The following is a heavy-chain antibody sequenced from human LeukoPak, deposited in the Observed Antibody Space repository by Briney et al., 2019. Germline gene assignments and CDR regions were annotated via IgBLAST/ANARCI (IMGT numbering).Heavy chain of an antibody. CDR1: GLTFSTYS. J-gene: IGHJ5*02. V-gene: IGHV3-48*01. CDR3: ARAAQPGFDP. CDR2: ISSDSGTI. Sequence: PGXXLRLSCGASGLTFSTYSMNSVRQAPGKGVEWVSYISSDSGTIYYADSVKGRFTISRDNAKNSLYLQMNSLRAEDTAVYYCARAAQPGFDPWGQGTLVTVSS. D-gene: IGHD1-14*01.